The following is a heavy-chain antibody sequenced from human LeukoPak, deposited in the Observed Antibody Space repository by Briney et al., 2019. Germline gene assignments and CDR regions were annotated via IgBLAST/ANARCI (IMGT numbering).Heavy chain of an antibody. V-gene: IGHV4-39*01. D-gene: IGHD2-8*02. Sequence: SETLSLTCTVSGGSISTSNYYWGWIRQPPGKGLEWIGNIFYSGSTYYSPSLRSRVIISLDTSRNQFSLKMNSVTAADTAVYYCARLGHCTGGSCYQYYYMDVWGKGTMVTISS. J-gene: IGHJ6*03. CDR2: IFYSGST. CDR3: ARLGHCTGGSCYQYYYMDV. CDR1: GGSISTSNYY.